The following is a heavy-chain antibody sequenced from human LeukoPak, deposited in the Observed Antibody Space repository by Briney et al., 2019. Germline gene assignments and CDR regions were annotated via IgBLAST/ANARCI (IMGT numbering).Heavy chain of an antibody. CDR3: AKSPTWSSSSGENY. J-gene: IGHJ4*02. Sequence: SGGSLRLSCAASGFTFSSYAMHWVRQAPGKGLEWVAVISYDGSNKYYADSVKGRFTISRDNSKNTLYLQMNSLRAEDTAVYYCAKSPTWSSSSGENYWGQGTLVTVSS. D-gene: IGHD6-6*01. CDR1: GFTFSSYA. V-gene: IGHV3-30-3*01. CDR2: ISYDGSNK.